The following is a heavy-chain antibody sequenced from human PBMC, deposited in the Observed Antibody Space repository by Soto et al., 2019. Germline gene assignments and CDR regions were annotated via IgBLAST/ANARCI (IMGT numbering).Heavy chain of an antibody. Sequence: PGESLQISCKGSGYSFTSYWISWVRQMPGKGLEWIGMIDPSDSYTNYSPSFQGHVTISADKSISTAYLQWSSLKASDTAMYYCARPLGYCSGGSCYSLEWYYGMEVWGQGTKVTVSS. CDR2: IDPSDSYT. CDR1: GYSFTSYW. CDR3: ARPLGYCSGGSCYSLEWYYGMEV. D-gene: IGHD2-15*01. V-gene: IGHV5-10-1*01. J-gene: IGHJ6*02.